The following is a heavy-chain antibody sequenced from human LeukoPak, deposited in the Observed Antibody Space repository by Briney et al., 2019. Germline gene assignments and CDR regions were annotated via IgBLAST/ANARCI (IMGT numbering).Heavy chain of an antibody. CDR1: GGSISSSSYY. J-gene: IGHJ4*02. D-gene: IGHD4-23*01. CDR3: ASVFPGDGGNPNFDY. CDR2: IYYSGST. Sequence: SETLSPTCTVSGGSISSSSYYWGWIRQPPGKGLEWIGSIYYSGSTYYNPSLKSRVTIPVDTSKNQFSLKLSSVTAADTAVYYCASVFPGDGGNPNFDYWGQGTLVTVSS. V-gene: IGHV4-39*01.